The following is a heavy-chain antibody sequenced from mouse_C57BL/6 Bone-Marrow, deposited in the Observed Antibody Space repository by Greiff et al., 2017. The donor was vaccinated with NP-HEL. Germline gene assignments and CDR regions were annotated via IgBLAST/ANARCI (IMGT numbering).Heavy chain of an antibody. CDR3: ARPGDGYAMDY. CDR1: GFTFSDYG. V-gene: IGHV5-17*01. CDR2: ISSGSSTI. Sequence: EVNVVESGGGLVKPGGSLKLSCAASGFTFSDYGMHWVRQAPEKGLEWVAYISSGSSTIYYADTVKGRFTISRDNAKNTLFLQMTSLRSEDTAMYYCARPGDGYAMDYWGQGTSVTVSS. J-gene: IGHJ4*01. D-gene: IGHD2-3*01.